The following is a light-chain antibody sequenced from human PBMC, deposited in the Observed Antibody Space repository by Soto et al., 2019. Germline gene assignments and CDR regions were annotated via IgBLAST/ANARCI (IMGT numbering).Light chain of an antibody. Sequence: DIQMTHSQSSLSASLLDRVTIXLQASQDISNYLNWYQQKPGKAPKLLIYDASNLETGVPSRFSGSGSGTDFTFTISSLQPEDIATYYCQQYYSFPQTFGQGTKVDIK. V-gene: IGKV1-33*01. CDR2: DAS. CDR1: QDISNY. J-gene: IGKJ1*01. CDR3: QQYYSFPQT.